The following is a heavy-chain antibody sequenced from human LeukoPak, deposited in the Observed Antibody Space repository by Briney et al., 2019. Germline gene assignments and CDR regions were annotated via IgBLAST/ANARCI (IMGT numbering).Heavy chain of an antibody. J-gene: IGHJ4*02. V-gene: IGHV4-59*01. CDR2: IYYSGST. Sequence: SETLSLTCTVSGGSISSYYWSWIRQPPGKGLEWIAYIYYSGSTNYNPSLKSRVTISVDTSKNQFSLKLSSVTAADTAVYYCARVTAAAAPDYWGQGTLVTVSS. CDR1: GGSISSYY. CDR3: ARVTAAAAPDY. D-gene: IGHD6-13*01.